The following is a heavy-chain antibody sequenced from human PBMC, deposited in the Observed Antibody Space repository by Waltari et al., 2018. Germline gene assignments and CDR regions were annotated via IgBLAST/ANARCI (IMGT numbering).Heavy chain of an antibody. V-gene: IGHV1-18*04. CDR3: ARRFIGAFDI. D-gene: IGHD3-3*01. J-gene: IGHJ3*02. CDR2: IRAPNDKT. Sequence: QVQLVQSGPEMKRPGASVKVSCKASGYTFTAYGLSWVRQAPGQGLEWMGWIRAPNDKTNYAQKFQDRATMTTDTTTSTAYMELRSLRSDDTAVYYCARRFIGAFDIWGQGTMVTV. CDR1: GYTFTAYG.